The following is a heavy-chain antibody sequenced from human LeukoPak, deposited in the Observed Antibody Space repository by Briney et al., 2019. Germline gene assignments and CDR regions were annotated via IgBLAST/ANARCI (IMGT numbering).Heavy chain of an antibody. CDR1: GFTLSSYS. CDR2: IKSKIDGGTI. Sequence: GGSLRLSCAASGFTLSSYSMNWVRQAPGKGLEWVGRIKSKIDGGTIEYAAPVKGRFTISRDDSKNTQYLQMNSLKTEDTAVYYCTTDGYCSGGNCYSFDYWGQGILVTVSA. V-gene: IGHV3-15*01. J-gene: IGHJ4*02. D-gene: IGHD2-15*01. CDR3: TTDGYCSGGNCYSFDY.